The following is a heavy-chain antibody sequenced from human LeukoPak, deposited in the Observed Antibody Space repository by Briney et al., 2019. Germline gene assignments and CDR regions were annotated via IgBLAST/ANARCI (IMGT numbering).Heavy chain of an antibody. D-gene: IGHD3-22*01. CDR2: IYSGGST. CDR3: ASSAYYDSSGYLDV. CDR1: GFTVSSNY. Sequence: GGSLTLSCAASGFTVSSNYLSWVRQAPGKGLEWVSVIYSGGSTYYADSVKGRFTISRDNSKNTLYLQMNSLRAEDTAVYYCASSAYYDSSGYLDVWGQGTTVTVSS. J-gene: IGHJ6*02. V-gene: IGHV3-66*02.